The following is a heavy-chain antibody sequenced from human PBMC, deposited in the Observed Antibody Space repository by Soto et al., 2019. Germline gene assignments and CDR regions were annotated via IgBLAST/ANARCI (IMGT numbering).Heavy chain of an antibody. D-gene: IGHD2-21*02. Sequence: EVQLVESGGGLVQPGGSLKLSCAASGFTFSGSAMHWVRQASGKGLEWVGRIRSKANNYATVYAASVKGRFTISRDDSKNTAPLQMNSLKTEDTAVYYCARHALQYCGGDCYLFPSFDLWGRGTLVTVSS. V-gene: IGHV3-73*02. J-gene: IGHJ2*01. CDR2: IRSKANNYAT. CDR3: ARHALQYCGGDCYLFPSFDL. CDR1: GFTFSGSA.